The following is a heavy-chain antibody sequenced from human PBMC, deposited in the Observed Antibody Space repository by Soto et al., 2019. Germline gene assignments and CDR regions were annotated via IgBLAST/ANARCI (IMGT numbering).Heavy chain of an antibody. CDR2: TSFDGSHE. Sequence: GGSLRLSCAASGFIFSDFGMSWVRQAPGKGLEWVAVTSFDGSHEYYAASAKGRFTISRDNSKNMLLLQMDNVRAEDTAVYYCAKSPSKARDYEVLAGYSGYFDSWGLGTLVTVSS. CDR1: GFIFSDFG. J-gene: IGHJ4*02. D-gene: IGHD3-9*01. V-gene: IGHV3-30*18. CDR3: AKSPSKARDYEVLAGYSGYFDS.